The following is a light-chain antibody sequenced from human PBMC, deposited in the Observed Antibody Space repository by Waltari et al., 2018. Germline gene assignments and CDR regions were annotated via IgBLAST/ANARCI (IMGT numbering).Light chain of an antibody. Sequence: EIVLTQSPGPLSLSPGERATLSCRASQTVGTNYLAWYQQKPGQAPRVLIYGASSRATDIPDRFSGSGSGTDFTLTISRLEPEDFAMYYCQQYNRSPWTFGQGTRVEIK. CDR3: QQYNRSPWT. CDR2: GAS. CDR1: QTVGTNY. J-gene: IGKJ1*01. V-gene: IGKV3-20*01.